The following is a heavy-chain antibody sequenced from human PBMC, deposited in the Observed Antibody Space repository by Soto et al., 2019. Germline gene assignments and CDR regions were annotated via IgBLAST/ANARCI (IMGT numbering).Heavy chain of an antibody. J-gene: IGHJ6*02. Sequence: VGSLRLSCAASGFTFSSYAMSWVRQAPGKGLEWVSAISGSGGSTYYTDSVKGRFTISRDNSKNTLYLQMNSLRAEDTALYYCAKGPTIFGVVIIPDYYYGMYVWGQGTTVTVSS. CDR1: GFTFSSYA. CDR3: AKGPTIFGVVIIPDYYYGMYV. V-gene: IGHV3-23*01. CDR2: ISGSGGST. D-gene: IGHD3-3*01.